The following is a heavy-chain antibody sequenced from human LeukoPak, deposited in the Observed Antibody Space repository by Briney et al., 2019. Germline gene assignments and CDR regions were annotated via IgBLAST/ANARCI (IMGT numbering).Heavy chain of an antibody. Sequence: SETLSLTCTVSGGSISSYYWSWIRQPPGKGLEWIGYIYYSGSTNYNPSLKSRVTISVDTSKNQFSLKLNSVTAADTAMYYCARDPRGGTSRDNWFDPWGQGTLVTVSS. D-gene: IGHD1-1*01. CDR2: IYYSGST. CDR3: ARDPRGGTSRDNWFDP. J-gene: IGHJ5*02. V-gene: IGHV4-59*01. CDR1: GGSISSYY.